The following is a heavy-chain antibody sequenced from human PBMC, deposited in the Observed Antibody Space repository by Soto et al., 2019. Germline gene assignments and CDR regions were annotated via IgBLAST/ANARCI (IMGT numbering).Heavy chain of an antibody. CDR2: SYYSGST. J-gene: IGHJ6*03. V-gene: IGHV4-31*03. D-gene: IGHD1-7*01. Sequence: QVQLQESGTGLVKPSQTLSLTCTVSGCSISSGGYYCSWIRQHPGKGLEWIGYSYYSGSTYYNPSLKSRVTISVDTSKNQFSLKLSSVTAADTAVYYCARDARLELFRYYYMDVWGKGTTVTVS. CDR1: GCSISSGGYY. CDR3: ARDARLELFRYYYMDV.